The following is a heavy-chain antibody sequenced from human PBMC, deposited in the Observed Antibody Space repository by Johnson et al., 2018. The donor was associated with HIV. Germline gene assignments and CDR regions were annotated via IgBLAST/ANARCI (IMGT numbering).Heavy chain of an antibody. Sequence: MLLVESGGGVVQPGGSLRLSCVASGISFSSYWMHWVRQAPGKGLVWVSYISPSGGTLFHADSVKGRFTISRDNAKNSLYLQMNSLRAEDTAVYYCAKGDTVVGAKYAFDFWGQGTMVTVSS. CDR3: AKGDTVVGAKYAFDF. V-gene: IGHV3-48*04. D-gene: IGHD1-26*01. CDR2: ISPSGGTL. J-gene: IGHJ3*01. CDR1: GISFSSYW.